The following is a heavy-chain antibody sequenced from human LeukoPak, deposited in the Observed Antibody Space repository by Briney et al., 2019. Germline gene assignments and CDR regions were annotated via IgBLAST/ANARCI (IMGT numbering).Heavy chain of an antibody. CDR3: ARDYGSGRSDWFDP. CDR2: ISHSGTT. CDR1: GGSFSDYD. Sequence: SETLSLTCAVYGGSFSDYDWSWIRQPPGKGLEWIGEISHSGTTNCDPSLKSRVTISVGTPKNQFSLKLSSVTAADTAVYYCARDYGSGRSDWFDPWGQGTLVTVSS. D-gene: IGHD3-10*01. J-gene: IGHJ5*02. V-gene: IGHV4-34*01.